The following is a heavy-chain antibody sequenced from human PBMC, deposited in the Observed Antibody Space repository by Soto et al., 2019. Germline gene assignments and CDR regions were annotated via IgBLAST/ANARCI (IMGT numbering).Heavy chain of an antibody. D-gene: IGHD1-26*01. Sequence: QVQLQESGPGLVKPSETLSLTCTVSGGSVSSHYWSWIRQPPGKGLEWIGFIYNSGTPYYNPSLKSRATISVDTSTNQFSLKLTSVTAADTAVYYCARPRGGSPPSDYWGQGTLVTVSS. CDR2: IYNSGTP. CDR1: GGSVSSHY. CDR3: ARPRGGSPPSDY. J-gene: IGHJ4*02. V-gene: IGHV4-59*02.